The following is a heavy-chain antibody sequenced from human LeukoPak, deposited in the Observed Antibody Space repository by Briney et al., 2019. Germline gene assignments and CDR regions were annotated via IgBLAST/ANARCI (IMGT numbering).Heavy chain of an antibody. Sequence: GGSLRLSCAASGFTFSSYAMSWVRQAPGKGLEWVSVISGSGGSTYYADSVKGRFTISRDNSKNTLYLQMNSLRAEDTAVYYCAKDRHGDHGYFDYWGQGTLVTVSS. D-gene: IGHD4-17*01. CDR2: ISGSGGST. CDR3: AKDRHGDHGYFDY. CDR1: GFTFSSYA. J-gene: IGHJ4*02. V-gene: IGHV3-23*01.